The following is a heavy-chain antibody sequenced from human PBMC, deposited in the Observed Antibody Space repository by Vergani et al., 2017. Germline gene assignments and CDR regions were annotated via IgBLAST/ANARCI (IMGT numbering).Heavy chain of an antibody. Sequence: QITVKESGPTLVKPTQTLTLTCTFSGFSLSTSGVGVGWIRQPPGKALEWLALIYWDDDKRYSPSLKSRLTITKDTSKNQVVLTMTKMDPVDTATYYCAHSWFGELFYNWFDPWGQGTLVTVSS. V-gene: IGHV2-5*02. CDR1: GFSLSTSGVG. CDR3: AHSWFGELFYNWFDP. CDR2: IYWDDDK. J-gene: IGHJ5*02. D-gene: IGHD3-10*01.